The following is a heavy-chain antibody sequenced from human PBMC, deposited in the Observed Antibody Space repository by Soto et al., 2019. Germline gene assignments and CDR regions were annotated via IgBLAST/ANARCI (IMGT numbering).Heavy chain of an antibody. CDR2: IIPIFGTA. J-gene: IGHJ6*02. D-gene: IGHD3-10*01. Sequence: QVQLVQSGAEVKKPGSSVKVSCKASGGTFSSYAISWVRQAPGQGLEWMGGIIPIFGTANYAQKFQGRVTITADESTSTAYMELRSLISEDTAVYYCGIGGPSGGDYYYYGMDVWGQGTTVTVSS. V-gene: IGHV1-69*12. CDR1: GGTFSSYA. CDR3: GIGGPSGGDYYYYGMDV.